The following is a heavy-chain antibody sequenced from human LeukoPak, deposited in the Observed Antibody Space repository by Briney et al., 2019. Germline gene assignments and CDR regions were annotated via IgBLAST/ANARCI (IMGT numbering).Heavy chain of an antibody. Sequence: SETLSLTCAVYGGSFSGYYWSWIRQPPGKGLEWIGEINHSGSTNYNPSLKSRVTISVDTSKNQFSLKLSSVTAADTAVYYCARGFLLAVPYYYYGMDVWGQGTTVTVSS. CDR1: GGSFSGYY. J-gene: IGHJ6*02. V-gene: IGHV4-34*01. CDR3: ARGFLLAVPYYYYGMDV. D-gene: IGHD2-15*01. CDR2: INHSGST.